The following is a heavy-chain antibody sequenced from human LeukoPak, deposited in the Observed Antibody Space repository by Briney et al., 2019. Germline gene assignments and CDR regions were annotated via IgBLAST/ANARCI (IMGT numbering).Heavy chain of an antibody. CDR3: ARDRSRGLLDAFDI. V-gene: IGHV3-30*04. J-gene: IGHJ3*02. CDR1: GFTFTNYP. CDR2: ISYDGTTK. Sequence: GGSLRLSCAASGFTFTNYPVHWVRQAPGKGLEWVTVISYDGTTKYYADSVKGRFTISRDNAKNSLYLQMNSLRAEDTAVYYCARDRSRGLLDAFDIWGQGTMVTVSS. D-gene: IGHD5-18*01.